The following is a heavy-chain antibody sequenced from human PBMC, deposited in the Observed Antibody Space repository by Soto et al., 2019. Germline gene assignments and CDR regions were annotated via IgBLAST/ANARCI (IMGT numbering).Heavy chain of an antibody. CDR1: GFTFGDYA. CDR2: IRSKAYGGTT. J-gene: IGHJ6*02. D-gene: IGHD6-19*01. V-gene: IGHV3-49*03. CDR3: TRQWLASYYYYYGMDV. Sequence: GGSLRLSCTASGFTFGDYAMSWFRQAPGKGLEWVGFIRSKAYGGTTEYAASVKGRFTISRDDSKSIAYLQMNSLKTEDTAVYYCTRQWLASYYYYYGMDVWGQGTTVTVSS.